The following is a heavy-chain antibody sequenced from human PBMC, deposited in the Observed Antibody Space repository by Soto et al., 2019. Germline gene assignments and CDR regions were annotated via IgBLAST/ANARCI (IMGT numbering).Heavy chain of an antibody. V-gene: IGHV1-18*01. CDR3: ARFMGGAYGMDI. CDR1: GYTFTSYG. J-gene: IGHJ6*02. CDR2: ISASNGNT. D-gene: IGHD2-15*01. Sequence: ASVKVSCKASGYTFTSYGISWVRQAPGQRLEWMGWISASNGNTKYSQKFQGRVTMTRDTSASTAYMELSSLRSEDTAVYYCARFMGGAYGMDIWGQGTTVTVSS.